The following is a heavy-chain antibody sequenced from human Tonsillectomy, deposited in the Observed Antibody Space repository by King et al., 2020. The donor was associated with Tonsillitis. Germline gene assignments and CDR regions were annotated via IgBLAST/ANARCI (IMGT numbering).Heavy chain of an antibody. Sequence: QLVQSGGGVVQPGRSLRLSCAASGFTFSSYGMHWVRQAPGKGLEWVALIWYDGSHKYYADSVKGRFTISRDNSKNTLYLQMNSLRAEDTAVYYCARAGDILTTYYSYAMDVWGQGTTVTVSS. CDR2: IWYDGSHK. J-gene: IGHJ6*02. V-gene: IGHV3-33*01. D-gene: IGHD3-9*01. CDR3: ARAGDILTTYYSYAMDV. CDR1: GFTFSSYG.